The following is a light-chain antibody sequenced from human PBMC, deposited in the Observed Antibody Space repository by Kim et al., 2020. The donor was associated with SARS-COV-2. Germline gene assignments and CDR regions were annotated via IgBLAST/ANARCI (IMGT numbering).Light chain of an antibody. Sequence: AIQMTQSPSSLSASVGDRVTITCRASQVITDRLGWYKQKPGEAPKLLIYSASTLQSGVPSRFSGSGSGTDFTLTISSLQPEDFATYYCLQENEYPRTFGGGTRWIS. V-gene: IGKV1-6*01. CDR1: QVITDR. CDR2: SAS. CDR3: LQENEYPRT. J-gene: IGKJ4*01.